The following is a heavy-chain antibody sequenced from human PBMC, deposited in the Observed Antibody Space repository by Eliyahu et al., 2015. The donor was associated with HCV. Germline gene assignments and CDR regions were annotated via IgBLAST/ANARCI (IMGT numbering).Heavy chain of an antibody. V-gene: IGHV4-31*03. CDR3: ARFHYGRSGYRNNWFDP. Sequence: QVQLQESGPGLVKPSQTLSLTCTVSXGSIXSXXYYWSWIRQLPGKGLEWIAYMSYSGDTDYNPSLKSRVTISVDTSKNQFSLKLSSVTAADTAVYYCARFHYGRSGYRNNWFDPWGQGTLVTVSS. J-gene: IGHJ5*02. D-gene: IGHD3-3*01. CDR2: MSYSGDT. CDR1: XGSIXSXXYY.